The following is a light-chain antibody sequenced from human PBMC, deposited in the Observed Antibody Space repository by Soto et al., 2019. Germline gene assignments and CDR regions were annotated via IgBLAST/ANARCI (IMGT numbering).Light chain of an antibody. CDR3: QKLNSYPI. J-gene: IGKJ4*01. V-gene: IGKV1-9*01. Sequence: DIQLTQSPSFLSASVGDRVTITCRASQGISSYLAWYQQKPGKAPKLLIYAASTLQSGVPSRFSGSGSGTEYRLTISSLLPEDFATYYCQKLNSYPIFGEGTKVEIE. CDR2: AAS. CDR1: QGISSY.